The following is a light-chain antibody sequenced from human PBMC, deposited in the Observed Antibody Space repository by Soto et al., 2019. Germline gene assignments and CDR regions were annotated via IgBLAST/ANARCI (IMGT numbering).Light chain of an antibody. J-gene: IGKJ3*01. CDR1: QSVSSN. CDR3: QQYNSWPLT. CDR2: AAS. V-gene: IGKV3-15*01. Sequence: EIVLTQCPGTLSLSPGEQATLSYRASQSVSSNLAWYQQKPGQAPRLLICAASTGATGIPARFSGSGSGSDFTLTISSLQSEDFAVYYCQQYNSWPLTFGPGTKVDIK.